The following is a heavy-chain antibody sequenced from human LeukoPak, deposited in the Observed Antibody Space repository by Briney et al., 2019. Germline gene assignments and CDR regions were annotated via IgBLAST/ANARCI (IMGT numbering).Heavy chain of an antibody. V-gene: IGHV1-69*02. Sequence: ASVKVSCKASGGTFSSYTISWVRQAPGQGREWMGRIIPILGIANYAQKFQGRVTITADKSTRTAYMEPSSLRSEDTAVYYCATTNDSDFWSGLDYWGRGTLVTVSS. CDR1: GGTFSSYT. D-gene: IGHD3-3*01. J-gene: IGHJ4*02. CDR2: IIPILGIA. CDR3: ATTNDSDFWSGLDY.